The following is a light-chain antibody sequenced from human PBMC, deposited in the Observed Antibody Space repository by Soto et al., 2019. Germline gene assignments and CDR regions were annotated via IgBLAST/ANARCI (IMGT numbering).Light chain of an antibody. Sequence: EIVLTQSPATLSLSPGERATVSCRASQSIGTFFAWYQQKPGQAPRLLIYDASNRATGIPARFSGSGSGTDFTLTISRLEPEDFAVYFCQQFGSSPPWTFGQGTKVDIK. J-gene: IGKJ1*01. CDR2: DAS. V-gene: IGKV3-11*01. CDR1: QSIGTF. CDR3: QQFGSSPPWT.